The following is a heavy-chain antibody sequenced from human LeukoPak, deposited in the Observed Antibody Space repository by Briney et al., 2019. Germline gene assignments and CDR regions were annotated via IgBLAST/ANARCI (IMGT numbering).Heavy chain of an antibody. D-gene: IGHD6-19*01. V-gene: IGHV3-9*03. CDR3: AKDINPYSRGEDAFDI. CDR1: GFTFDDYA. Sequence: GGSLRLSCAASGFTFDDYAMHWVRQAPGKGLEWVSGISWNSGSIGYADSVKGRFTISRDNAKNSLYLQMNSLRAEDMALYYCAKDINPYSRGEDAFDIWGQGTMVTVSS. CDR2: ISWNSGSI. J-gene: IGHJ3*02.